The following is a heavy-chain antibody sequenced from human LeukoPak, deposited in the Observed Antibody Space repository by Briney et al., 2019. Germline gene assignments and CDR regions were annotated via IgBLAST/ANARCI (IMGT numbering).Heavy chain of an antibody. D-gene: IGHD4-17*01. CDR1: GLTVSSNY. J-gene: IGHJ4*02. V-gene: IGHV3-66*01. Sequence: GGSLRLSCVVSGLTVSSNYMSWVLQAPGKGLEWVSVIYSGGTTNYADSVKGRFIVYRDNSKNTLYLQMNSLRAEDTAVYYCASKLTTGYWGQGTLVTVSS. CDR2: IYSGGTT. CDR3: ASKLTTGY.